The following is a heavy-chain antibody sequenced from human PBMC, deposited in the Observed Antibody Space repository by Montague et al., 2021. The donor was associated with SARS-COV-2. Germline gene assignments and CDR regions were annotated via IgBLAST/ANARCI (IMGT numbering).Heavy chain of an antibody. Sequence: SETLSLTCRIPGVRFTRYSGGGRRRTRGKGIDYRGADTECGTTKYNPSVKSGVTISEDTSKNQFYLRLNSVTAADTAVYYCARGRRPVVVPGAGPAGRAFDIWGQGTMVTVSS. CDR3: ARGRRPVVVPGAGPAGRAFDI. CDR1: GVRFTRYS. J-gene: IGHJ3*02. D-gene: IGHD2-2*01. V-gene: IGHV4-34*01. CDR2: DTECGTT.